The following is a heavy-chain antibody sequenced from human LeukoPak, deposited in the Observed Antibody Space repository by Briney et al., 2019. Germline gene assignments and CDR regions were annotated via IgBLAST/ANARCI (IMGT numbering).Heavy chain of an antibody. CDR2: ISVDSNYL. CDR1: GFTFNTYS. V-gene: IGHV3-21*01. D-gene: IGHD2-15*01. Sequence: GGSLRLSCAASGFTFNTYSMNWVRQAPGKGLEWVSSISVDSNYLYYVDSLRRRFTVPRDNTKNSLYLQMNSLRAEDTAVYYCVRVHCSGGGCYQRNDGLEIWGQGTMVTVSS. CDR3: VRVHCSGGGCYQRNDGLEI. J-gene: IGHJ3*02.